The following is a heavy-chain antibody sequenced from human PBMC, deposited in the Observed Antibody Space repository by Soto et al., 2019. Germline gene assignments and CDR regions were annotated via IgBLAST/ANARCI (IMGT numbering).Heavy chain of an antibody. Sequence: EVQLVESGGGLVQPGGSLRLSCAASGFTFSNHWMHWVRQAPGKGLVWVSRINSDGSTTTYADSVKGRFTISRDNAKNTLYLQLNSLRAEDTALYYCARGYSIGPDYWGQGTLVTVSS. V-gene: IGHV3-74*01. J-gene: IGHJ4*02. CDR3: ARGYSIGPDY. CDR2: INSDGSTT. D-gene: IGHD6-19*01. CDR1: GFTFSNHW.